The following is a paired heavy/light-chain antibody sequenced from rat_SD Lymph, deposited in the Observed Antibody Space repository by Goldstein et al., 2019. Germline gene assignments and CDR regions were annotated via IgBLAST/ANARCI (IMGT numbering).Heavy chain of an antibody. CDR3: TRDRGYGGPRRGFDY. CDR1: GFTFSNYG. CDR2: ISYDGSST. Sequence: EVQLVESGGGLVQPGRSMKLSCAASGFTFSNYGMAWVRQAPTKGLEWVATISYDGSSTYYRDSVKGRFTISRDNAKSTLYLQMNSLRSEDTATYYCTRDRGYGGPRRGFDYWGQGVMVTVSS. J-gene: IGHJ2*01. D-gene: IGHD1-11*01. V-gene: IGHV5-29*01.
Light chain of an antibody. CDR2: GAS. CDR1: EGISNS. Sequence: DIQMTQSPASLSASLGETVSIECLASEGISNSLAWYQQKPGKSPQLLIYGASSLQDGVPSRFSGSGSGTQYSLKISGMQPEDEGVYYCQQGYKYPRTFGGGTKLELK. J-gene: IGKJ1*01. V-gene: IGKV12S11*01. CDR3: QQGYKYPRT.